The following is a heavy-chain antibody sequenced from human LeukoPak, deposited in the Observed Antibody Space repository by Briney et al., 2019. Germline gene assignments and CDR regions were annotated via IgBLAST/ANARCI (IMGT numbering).Heavy chain of an antibody. D-gene: IGHD6-6*01. J-gene: IGHJ4*02. V-gene: IGHV3-21*01. CDR3: ARAIPKYSSSSGATDY. Sequence: GGSLRLSCAASGFTFSSYSMNGVRQAPGKGLEWVSSISSSSSYIYYADSVKGRFTISRDNAKNSLYLQMNSLRAGDTAVYYCARAIPKYSSSSGATDYWGQGTLVTVSS. CDR1: GFTFSSYS. CDR2: ISSSSSYI.